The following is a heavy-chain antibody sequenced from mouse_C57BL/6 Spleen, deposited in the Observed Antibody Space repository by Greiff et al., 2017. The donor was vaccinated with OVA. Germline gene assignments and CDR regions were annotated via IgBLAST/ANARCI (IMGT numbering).Heavy chain of an antibody. CDR1: GYTFTSYW. J-gene: IGHJ1*03. D-gene: IGHD1-1*01. V-gene: IGHV1-55*01. CDR2: IYPGSGST. CDR3: ARRGLYYGSSYPFDV. Sequence: QVQLQQPGAELVKPGASVKMSCKASGYTFTSYWITWVKQRPGQGLEWIGDIYPGSGSTNYNEKFKSKATLTVDTSSSTAYMQLSSLTSEDSAVYYCARRGLYYGSSYPFDVWGTATTVTVSS.